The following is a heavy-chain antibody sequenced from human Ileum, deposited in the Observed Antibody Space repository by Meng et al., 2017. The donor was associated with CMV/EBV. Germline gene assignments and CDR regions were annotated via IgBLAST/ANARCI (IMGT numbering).Heavy chain of an antibody. D-gene: IGHD3-10*01. CDR2: ISTSGTT. V-gene: IGHV4-4*07. CDR3: ARNYGSGNWNFFHY. CDR1: GGSISNYY. Sequence: QLQESGPGLGMTSGTLSLTCYVSGGSISNYYWGLIRLPAGKGLEWIAHISTSGTTNYNPSLKSRVTMSVDTSRNQFSLKLTSVTAADTAVYYCARNYGSGNWNFFHYWGQGTLVTVSS. J-gene: IGHJ4*02.